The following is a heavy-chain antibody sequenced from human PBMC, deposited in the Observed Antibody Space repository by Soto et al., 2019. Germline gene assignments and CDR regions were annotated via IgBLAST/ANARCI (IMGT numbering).Heavy chain of an antibody. CDR1: GFTFSSYA. J-gene: IGHJ4*02. Sequence: PGGSLRLSCAASGFTFSSYAMSWVRQAPGKGLEWVSAISGSGGSTYYADSVKGRFTISRDNSKNTLYLQMNSLRAEDTAVYYCAKDLEVGVYSSSPLDYWGQGTLVTVPS. CDR2: ISGSGGST. CDR3: AKDLEVGVYSSSPLDY. V-gene: IGHV3-23*01. D-gene: IGHD6-6*01.